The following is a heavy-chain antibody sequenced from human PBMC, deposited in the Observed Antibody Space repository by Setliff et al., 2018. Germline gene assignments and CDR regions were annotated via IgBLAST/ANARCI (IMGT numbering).Heavy chain of an antibody. Sequence: ASVKVSCKASGYSFITYAMSWIRQAPGQGLEWMGWINTNTGNPSYAQVFTGRFVFSLDTSVSTAYLQISSLKPADTAVYYCARASRFGTVKWRGDYYMDVWGKGTTVTVSS. D-gene: IGHD3-10*01. CDR2: INTNTGNP. CDR3: ARASRFGTVKWRGDYYMDV. J-gene: IGHJ6*03. CDR1: GYSFITYA. V-gene: IGHV7-4-1*02.